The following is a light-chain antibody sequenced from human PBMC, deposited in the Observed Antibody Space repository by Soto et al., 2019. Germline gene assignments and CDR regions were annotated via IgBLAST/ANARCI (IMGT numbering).Light chain of an antibody. CDR1: QTFSNSF. CDR3: QQCGSSST. Sequence: ILLTQSQGTLSLSPGERATLSWGASQTFSNSFLSWFKQTPGQAPRLLIYGASMRATGIPDRFSGSWSGTEFTLTISRMEPEDFAVDYCQQCGSSSTFGHGTRLEIK. V-gene: IGKV3-20*01. CDR2: GAS. J-gene: IGKJ5*01.